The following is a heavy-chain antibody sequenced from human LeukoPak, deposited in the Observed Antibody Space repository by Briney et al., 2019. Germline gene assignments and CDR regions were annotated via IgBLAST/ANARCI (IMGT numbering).Heavy chain of an antibody. CDR1: GFTFSSYG. D-gene: IGHD2-15*01. Sequence: GRSLRLSCAASGFTFSSYGMHWVRQAPGKGLEWVAVIWYDGSNKYYADSVKGRFTISRDNSKNTLYLQMNSLRAEDTAVYYCARDYCSGGSCYSPPDYWGQGTLVTVSS. V-gene: IGHV3-33*01. CDR3: ARDYCSGGSCYSPPDY. J-gene: IGHJ4*02. CDR2: IWYDGSNK.